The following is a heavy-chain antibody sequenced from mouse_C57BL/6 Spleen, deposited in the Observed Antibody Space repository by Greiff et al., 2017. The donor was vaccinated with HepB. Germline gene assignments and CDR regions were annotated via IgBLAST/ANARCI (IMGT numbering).Heavy chain of an antibody. CDR1: GFTFSSYA. V-gene: IGHV5-4*03. CDR3: ARGVDGTTGSWFAY. J-gene: IGHJ3*01. Sequence: EVKLVESGGGLVKPGGSLKLSCAASGFTFSSYAMSWVRQTPEKRLEWVATISAGGSYTYYPDNVKGRFTISRDNAKNNLYLQMSHLKSEETAMYYCARGVDGTTGSWFAYWGQGTLVTVSA. CDR2: ISAGGSYT. D-gene: IGHD2-14*01.